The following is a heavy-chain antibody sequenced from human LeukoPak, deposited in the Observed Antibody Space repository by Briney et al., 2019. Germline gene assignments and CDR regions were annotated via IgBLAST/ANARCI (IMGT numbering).Heavy chain of an antibody. CDR3: ARETYSDAFDI. CDR2: IYYSGNT. V-gene: IGHV4-39*07. Sequence: SETLSLTCTVSGGSISSSSYYWGWIRQPPGKGLEWIGSIYYSGNTYYNPSLKSRVTISVDTSKNQFSLKLSSVTAADTAVYYCARETYSDAFDIWGQGTLVTVSS. CDR1: GGSISSSSYY. D-gene: IGHD2-15*01. J-gene: IGHJ3*02.